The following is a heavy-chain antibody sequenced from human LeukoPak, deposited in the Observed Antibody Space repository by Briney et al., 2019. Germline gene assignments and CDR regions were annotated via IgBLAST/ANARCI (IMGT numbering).Heavy chain of an antibody. V-gene: IGHV1-46*01. D-gene: IGHD3-10*01. CDR3: ARGPDMVRGVRFMVHYFDY. CDR1: GYTFTRHY. Sequence: GASVKVSCKSSGYTFTRHYLHWVRQAPGQGLEWVGLINPTGTSSWSAQKFQGRVTMTRDMSTSTVYMELSSLRSEDTAVYYCARGPDMVRGVRFMVHYFDYWGQGTLVTVSS. CDR2: INPTGTSS. J-gene: IGHJ4*02.